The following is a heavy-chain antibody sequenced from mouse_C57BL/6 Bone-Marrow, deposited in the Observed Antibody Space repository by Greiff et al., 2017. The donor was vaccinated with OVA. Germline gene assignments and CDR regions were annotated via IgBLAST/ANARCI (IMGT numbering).Heavy chain of an antibody. D-gene: IGHD4-1*01. CDR3: AILNWVGYFDY. CDR2: IHPSDSDT. Sequence: QVQLQQPGAELVKPGASVKVSCKASGYTFTSYWMHWVKQRPGQGLEWIGRIHPSDSDTNYNQKFKGKATLHVDKSSSTAYMQLSSLTSEDSAVYYCAILNWVGYFDYWGQGTTLTVSS. V-gene: IGHV1-74*01. J-gene: IGHJ2*01. CDR1: GYTFTSYW.